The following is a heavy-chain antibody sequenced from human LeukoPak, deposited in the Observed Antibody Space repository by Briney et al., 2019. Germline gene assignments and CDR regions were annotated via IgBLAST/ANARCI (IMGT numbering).Heavy chain of an antibody. D-gene: IGHD2-21*02. J-gene: IGHJ6*02. CDR1: GGSISSYY. V-gene: IGHV4-59*01. Sequence: SETLSLTCTVSGGSISSYYWSWIRQPSGKGLEWIGYIYYSGSTNYNPSLKSRVTISVDTSKNQFSLKLSSVTAADTAVYYCARAPYCGGDCYSDYYYGMDVWGQGTTVTVSS. CDR2: IYYSGST. CDR3: ARAPYCGGDCYSDYYYGMDV.